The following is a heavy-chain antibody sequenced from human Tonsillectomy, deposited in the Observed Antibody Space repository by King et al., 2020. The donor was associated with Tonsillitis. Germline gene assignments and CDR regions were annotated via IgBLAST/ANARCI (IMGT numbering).Heavy chain of an antibody. CDR1: GFSLSTSGMC. J-gene: IGHJ4*02. CDR3: ARCGVVARAFDY. V-gene: IGHV2-70*01. Sequence: VTLKESGPALVKPTQTLTLTCTFSGFSLSTSGMCVSWIRQPPGKALAWLALIDWDDDKYYGTSLKTRLTLSKETPKNQVVLKMTNMDPVDTATYYCARCGVVARAFDYWGQGTLVTVSS. CDR2: IDWDDDK. D-gene: IGHD3-22*01.